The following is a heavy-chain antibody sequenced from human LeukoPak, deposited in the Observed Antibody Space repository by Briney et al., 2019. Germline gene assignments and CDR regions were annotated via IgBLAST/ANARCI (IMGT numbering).Heavy chain of an antibody. J-gene: IGHJ4*02. V-gene: IGHV3-30*02. D-gene: IGHD6-19*01. CDR1: GDTFRGYG. CDR3: AKEAGMAFDY. Sequence: PGGSLTLSCEASGDTFRGYGTYGVRNAPDKGMEWVAFIRYDGSTKTYGDSVKGRFSISRDNSDNTLNLKMNSLRPEDTAVYFCAKEAGMAFDYWGQGSLVTVSS. CDR2: IRYDGSTK.